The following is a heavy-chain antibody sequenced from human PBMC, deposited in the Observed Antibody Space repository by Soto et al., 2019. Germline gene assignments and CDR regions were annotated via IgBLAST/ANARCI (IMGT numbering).Heavy chain of an antibody. J-gene: IGHJ5*02. V-gene: IGHV3-53*04. CDR2: IYSGGST. CDR1: GFTVSSNY. Sequence: EVQLVESGGGLVQPGGSLRLSCAASGFTVSSNYMSWVRQAPGKGLEWVSVIYSGGSTYYADSVKGRFTITRHNSKNTLYLQMNSLRAEDTAVYYCAREVGHGWFDPWGQGTLVTVSS. CDR3: AREVGHGWFDP.